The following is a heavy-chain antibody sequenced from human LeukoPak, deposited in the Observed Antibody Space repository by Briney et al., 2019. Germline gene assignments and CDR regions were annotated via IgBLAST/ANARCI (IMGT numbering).Heavy chain of an antibody. Sequence: PGGSLRLSCVACGFTFNNAWMYWVRQAPGKGLEWVGRIKSEDDGGTADYAAPVNARFTISRDDSKHTLYLQMGRLKTEEPGLIYFTKLNQTTVTIIPGEGEAFDRWGQGTMVTVPS. CDR3: TKLNQTTVTIIPGEGEAFDR. CDR2: IKSEDDGGTA. D-gene: IGHD4-17*01. J-gene: IGHJ3*01. CDR1: GFTFNNAW. V-gene: IGHV3-15*01.